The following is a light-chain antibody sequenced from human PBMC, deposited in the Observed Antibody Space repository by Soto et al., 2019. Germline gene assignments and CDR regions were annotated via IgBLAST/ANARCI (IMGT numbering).Light chain of an antibody. CDR2: TTS. V-gene: IGKV1D-12*01. CDR3: QQANSSPLT. CDR1: PDINTW. J-gene: IGKJ4*01. Sequence: DIQGTQSPSSVSASVGDRVTIPCRASPDINTWLAWYQQKPGKAPKLLIDTTSNLQSGVPSGFNGSGSGTDFTLTISSLQPEDIATYYCQQANSSPLTFGGGTKVEIK.